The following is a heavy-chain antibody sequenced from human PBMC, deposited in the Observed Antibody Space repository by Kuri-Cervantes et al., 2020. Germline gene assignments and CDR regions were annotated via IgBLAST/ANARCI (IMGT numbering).Heavy chain of an antibody. CDR3: AKEDCTNGVCYIGYLDY. CDR2: ISWNSGSI. V-gene: IGHV3-9*01. D-gene: IGHD2-8*01. J-gene: IGHJ4*02. CDR1: GFTFDDYA. Sequence: SLKISCAASGFTFDDYAMHWVRQAPGKGLEWVSGISWNSGSIDYADSVKGRFTISRDNSKNTLYLQMNSLRAEDTAVYYCAKEDCTNGVCYIGYLDYWGQGTLVTVSS.